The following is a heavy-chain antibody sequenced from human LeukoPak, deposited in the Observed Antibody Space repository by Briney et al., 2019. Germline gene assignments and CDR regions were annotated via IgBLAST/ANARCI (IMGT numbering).Heavy chain of an antibody. CDR1: GGSISSYY. D-gene: IGHD2-15*01. V-gene: IGHV4-4*07. CDR2: IYTSGST. CDR3: ASEECGGGSCYFDY. J-gene: IGHJ4*02. Sequence: SETLSLTCTVSGGSISSYYWSWVRQPAGKGLEWIGRIYTSGSTNYNPSLKSRVTMSVDTSKNQFSLKLSSVTAADTAVYYCASEECGGGSCYFDYWGQGTLVTVSS.